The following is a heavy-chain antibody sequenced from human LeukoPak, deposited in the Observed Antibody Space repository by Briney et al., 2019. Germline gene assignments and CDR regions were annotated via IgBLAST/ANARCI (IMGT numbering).Heavy chain of an antibody. CDR3: ARVFARGGEISGSYYYY. Sequence: SVKVSCKASGGTFSNYAINWVQQAPGQGLEWMGGTIPIFGTANYAQKFQGRVTITTDESTSTAYMELSSLRSEDTAVYYCARVFARGGEISGSYYYYWGQGTLVTVSS. CDR2: TIPIFGTA. J-gene: IGHJ4*02. V-gene: IGHV1-69*05. D-gene: IGHD1-26*01. CDR1: GGTFSNYA.